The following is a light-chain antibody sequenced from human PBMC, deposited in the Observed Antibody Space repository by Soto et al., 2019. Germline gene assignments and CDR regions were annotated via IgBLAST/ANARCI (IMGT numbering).Light chain of an antibody. J-gene: IGKJ4*01. CDR2: GVS. CDR3: QQYFTSPLN. Sequence: EVGLTQSPGTLSVSPGGRAALSCRTSQTVSSSFLAWYQQKPGQAPRLLIYGVSSRATGIPDRFSGTGSGTDFTLTLSRLEPEDFAVYYCQQYFTSPLNFGGGTKVDIK. CDR1: QTVSSSF. V-gene: IGKV3-20*01.